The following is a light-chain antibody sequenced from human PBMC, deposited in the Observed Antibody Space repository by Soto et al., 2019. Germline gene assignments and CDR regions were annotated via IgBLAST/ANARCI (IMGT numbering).Light chain of an antibody. CDR1: GIDDYDYNF. Sequence: QSALTQPPSASGSAGHSVTIPCTGTGIDDYDYNFVSWYQHHPGKVPKLIIFEVNKRPSWVPDRFSGSKSGTTASLTVSGLQADDEADYYCSTFAVSPVIFGGGTQLTVL. CDR3: STFAVSPVI. J-gene: IGLJ7*01. V-gene: IGLV2-8*01. CDR2: EVN.